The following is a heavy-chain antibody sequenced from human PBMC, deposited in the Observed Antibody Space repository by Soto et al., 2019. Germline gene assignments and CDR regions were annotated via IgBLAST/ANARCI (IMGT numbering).Heavy chain of an antibody. CDR2: FDPEDGET. CDR3: ATFNSRAAVGTTVNNWFDP. J-gene: IGHJ5*02. Sequence: ASVKVSCKVSGYTLTELSMHWVRQAPGKGLEWMGGFDPEDGETIYAQKFQGRVTMTEDTSTDTAYMELSSLRSEDTAVYYCATFNSRAAVGTTVNNWFDPWGQGTLVTVSS. D-gene: IGHD6-13*01. CDR1: GYTLTELS. V-gene: IGHV1-24*01.